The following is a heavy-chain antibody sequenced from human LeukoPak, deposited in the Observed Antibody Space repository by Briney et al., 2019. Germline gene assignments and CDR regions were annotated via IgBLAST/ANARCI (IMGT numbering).Heavy chain of an antibody. J-gene: IGHJ4*02. V-gene: IGHV1-46*01. D-gene: IGHD1-26*01. CDR3: ARRAWGARRGLSFDY. CDR1: GYTFTSYY. Sequence: ASVKVSCKASGYTFTSYYMHWVRQGPGQGLEWMGIINPSGGSTSYAQKFQGRVTMTRDTSTSTVYMELSSLRSEDTAVYYCARRAWGARRGLSFDYWGQGTLVTVSS. CDR2: INPSGGST.